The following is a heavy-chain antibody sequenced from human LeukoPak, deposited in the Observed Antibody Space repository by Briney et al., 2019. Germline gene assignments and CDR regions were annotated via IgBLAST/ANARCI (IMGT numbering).Heavy chain of an antibody. J-gene: IGHJ6*02. D-gene: IGHD2-2*01. Sequence: WVKVSCKASGGTFSSYAISWVRQAPGQGLEWMGRIIPCLGIATYAQKFQGRVTITADKSTSTAYMELSSLRSEDTAVYYCATKAGYCSSTSCYGYYYYGMDVWGQGTTVTVSS. V-gene: IGHV1-69*04. CDR2: IIPCLGIA. CDR1: GGTFSSYA. CDR3: ATKAGYCSSTSCYGYYYYGMDV.